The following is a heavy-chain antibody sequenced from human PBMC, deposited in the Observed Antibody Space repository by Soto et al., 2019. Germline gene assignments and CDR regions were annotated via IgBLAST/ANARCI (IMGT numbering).Heavy chain of an antibody. D-gene: IGHD3-22*01. J-gene: IGHJ5*02. V-gene: IGHV3-23*01. CDR2: ISGSGGST. Sequence: PGGSLRLSCAASGFTFSSYAMSWVRQAPGKGLEWVSVISGSGGSTYYADSVQGRFTISRDNSKNTLYLQMNSLRAEDTAVYYCAKENEEVIRLGWLGPWGQGTLVTVYS. CDR1: GFTFSSYA. CDR3: AKENEEVIRLGWLGP.